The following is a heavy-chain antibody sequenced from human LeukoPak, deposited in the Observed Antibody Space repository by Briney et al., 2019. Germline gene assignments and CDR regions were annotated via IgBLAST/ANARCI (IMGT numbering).Heavy chain of an antibody. CDR3: AREGSYYAFNYFDS. V-gene: IGHV1-69*13. CDR2: IIPIFGTA. Sequence: SVKVSCKASGGTFDSYTISWVRQAPGQGLEWMGGIIPIFGTANYAQKFQGRVTITADESTSTAYMELSSLRSEDTAVYYCAREGSYYAFNYFDSWGQGTLATVSS. D-gene: IGHD1-26*01. J-gene: IGHJ5*01. CDR1: GGTFDSYT.